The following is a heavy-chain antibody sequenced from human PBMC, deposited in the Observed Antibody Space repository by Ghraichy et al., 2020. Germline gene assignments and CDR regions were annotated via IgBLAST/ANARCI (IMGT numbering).Heavy chain of an antibody. J-gene: IGHJ4*02. V-gene: IGHV3-7*01. CDR2: IKQDGSEK. D-gene: IGHD3-10*01. Sequence: VANIKQDGSEKYYVDSVKGRFTISRDNAKNSLYLQMNSLIAEDTAVYYCARFHSATGSGSYFNPFDYWCLLSLVT. CDR3: ARFHSATGSGSYFNPFDY.